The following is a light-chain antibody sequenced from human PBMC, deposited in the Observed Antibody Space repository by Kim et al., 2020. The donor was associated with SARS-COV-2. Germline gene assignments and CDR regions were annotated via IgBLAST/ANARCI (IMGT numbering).Light chain of an antibody. CDR1: TSDVVSYSYKY. CDR3: SSHAITDNAYVI. Sequence: QSALTQPPSASGSPGQSVTISCTGTTSDVVSYSYKYVSWYQQHPGKAPKLIIYEVTKRPSGVPDRFSGSKSGNTASLIVSGLQAEDEADYYCSSHAITDNAYVIFGGGTQLTVL. J-gene: IGLJ2*01. CDR2: EVT. V-gene: IGLV2-8*01.